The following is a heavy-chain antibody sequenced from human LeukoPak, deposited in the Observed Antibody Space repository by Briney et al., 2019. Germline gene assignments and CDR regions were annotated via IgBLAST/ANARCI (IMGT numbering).Heavy chain of an antibody. D-gene: IGHD3-16*01. Sequence: SETLSLTCTVSGGSVISYYWSWIRQPPGKGLEWVGYIYYSGSTNYNPSLKSRVTISVDTSKNQFSLKLSSVTAADTAVYYCARQTYDYLWGSLDYWGQGTLVTVSS. J-gene: IGHJ4*02. V-gene: IGHV4-59*08. CDR1: GGSVISYY. CDR3: ARQTYDYLWGSLDY. CDR2: IYYSGST.